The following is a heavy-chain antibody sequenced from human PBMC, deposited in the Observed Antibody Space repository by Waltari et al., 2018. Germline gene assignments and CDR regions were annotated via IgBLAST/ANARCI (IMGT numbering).Heavy chain of an antibody. V-gene: IGHV5-51*01. CDR1: GYRFTSNW. CDR3: ARPYSSSFWYFDL. CDR2: IDPGDSAT. J-gene: IGHJ2*01. Sequence: EVQLVQSGAEVKKPGESLQISCQGSGYRFTSNWIGWVRQMPGKGLEWMGIIDPGDSATRYSPSFQGQVTISVDKSTSTAYLQWSSLKASDTAMYYCARPYSSSFWYFDLWGRGTLDTVSS. D-gene: IGHD6-6*01.